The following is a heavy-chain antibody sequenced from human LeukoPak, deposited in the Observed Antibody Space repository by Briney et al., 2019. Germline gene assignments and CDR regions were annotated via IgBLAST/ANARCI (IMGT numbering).Heavy chain of an antibody. CDR2: IFYSGST. J-gene: IGHJ4*02. V-gene: IGHV4-59*01. Sequence: SETLSLTCTVSGGSISSYYWSWIRQPPGKGLEWIGYIFYSGSTNYQPSLKSRVTISVDTSKNQFSLKLSSVTAADTAVYYCARGPTKYYFDYWGQGALATVSS. CDR1: GGSISSYY. CDR3: ARGPTKYYFDY.